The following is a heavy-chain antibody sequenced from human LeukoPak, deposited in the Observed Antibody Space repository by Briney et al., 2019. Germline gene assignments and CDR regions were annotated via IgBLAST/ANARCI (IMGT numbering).Heavy chain of an antibody. CDR3: ARETVDRVAFDI. Sequence: SETLSLTCTVSGGSVSSGSYYWSWIRQPPGKGLEWIGYIYYSGSTNYNPSLKSRVTISVDTSKNQFSLKLSSVTAADTAVYYCARETVDRVAFDIWGQGTMVTVSS. CDR1: GGSVSSGSYY. V-gene: IGHV4-61*01. CDR2: IYYSGST. J-gene: IGHJ3*02. D-gene: IGHD5-12*01.